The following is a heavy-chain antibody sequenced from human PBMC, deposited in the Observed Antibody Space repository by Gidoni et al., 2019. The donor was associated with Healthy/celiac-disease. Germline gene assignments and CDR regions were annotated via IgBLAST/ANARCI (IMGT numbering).Heavy chain of an antibody. CDR1: GYSISSGYY. CDR2: IYHSGST. J-gene: IGHJ5*02. V-gene: IGHV4-38-2*02. CDR3: ARDIGDIVATISINWFDP. D-gene: IGHD5-12*01. Sequence: QVQLQESGPGLVKPSETLSLTCTFSGYSISSGYYWGWIRQPPGKGLEWIGSIYHSGSTYYNPSLKSRVTISVDTSKNQFSLKLSSVTAADTAVYYCARDIGDIVATISINWFDPWGQGTLVTVSS.